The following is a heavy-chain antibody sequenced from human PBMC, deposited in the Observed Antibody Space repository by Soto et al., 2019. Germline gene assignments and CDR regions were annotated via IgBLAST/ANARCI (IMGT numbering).Heavy chain of an antibody. J-gene: IGHJ4*02. CDR1: GFDFNKYA. CDR2: ITSNGDST. D-gene: IGHD2-2*02. CDR3: AKDSPSYTTSPFYFDS. V-gene: IGHV3-23*01. Sequence: GSLRLSCAAFGFDFNKYAMTWVRQAPGKGLQWVSSITSNGDSTYYADSVKGRFTTSRDNSKNTLYLQMDSLRADDTAVFYCAKDSPSYTTSPFYFDSWGQGTLVTVSS.